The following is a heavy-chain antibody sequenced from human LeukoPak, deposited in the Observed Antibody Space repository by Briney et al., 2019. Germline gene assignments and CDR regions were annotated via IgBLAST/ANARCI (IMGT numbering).Heavy chain of an antibody. CDR1: GFTVNTNY. CDR2: IYSGDSGGDT. J-gene: IGHJ3*02. D-gene: IGHD4-17*01. Sequence: GGSLRLSCAASGFTVNTNYMTWVRQAPGKGLEWISFIYSGDSGGDTYYADSVKGRFTISRDNSKNTLYLQMNSLRAEDTAVYYCARRSTVTRDLDIWGQGTMVTVSS. CDR3: ARRSTVTRDLDI. V-gene: IGHV3-66*04.